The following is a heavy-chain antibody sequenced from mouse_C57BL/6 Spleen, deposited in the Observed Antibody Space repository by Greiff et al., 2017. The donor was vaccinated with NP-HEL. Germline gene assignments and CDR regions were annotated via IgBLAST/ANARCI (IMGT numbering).Heavy chain of an antibody. CDR3: ARGDYYGSSYGY. CDR2: INPNNGGT. J-gene: IGHJ2*01. Sequence: VQLHQSGPELVKPGASVKISCKASGYTFTDYYMNWVKQSHGKSLEWIGDINPNNGGTSYNQKFKGKATLTVDKSSSTAYMELRSLTSEDSAVYYCARGDYYGSSYGYWGQGTTLTVSS. V-gene: IGHV1-26*01. CDR1: GYTFTDYY. D-gene: IGHD1-1*01.